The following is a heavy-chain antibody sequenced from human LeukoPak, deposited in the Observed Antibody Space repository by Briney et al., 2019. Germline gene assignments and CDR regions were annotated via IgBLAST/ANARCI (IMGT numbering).Heavy chain of an antibody. CDR1: GGSISSSFYY. V-gene: IGHV4-39*01. CDR3: ARGQLLRFLEWLPDKYYYYYGMDV. J-gene: IGHJ6*02. Sequence: SETLSLTCTVSGGSISSSFYYWGWIRQPPGKGLEWIGSIYHSGSTYYNPSLKSRVTISVDTSRNQFSLKLSSVTAADTAVYYCARGQLLRFLEWLPDKYYYYYGMDVWGQGTTVTVSS. CDR2: IYHSGST. D-gene: IGHD3-3*01.